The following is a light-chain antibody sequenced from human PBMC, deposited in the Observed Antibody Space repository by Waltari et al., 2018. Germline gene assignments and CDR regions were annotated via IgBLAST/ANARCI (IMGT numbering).Light chain of an antibody. V-gene: IGLV2-11*01. Sequence: QSALTQPRSVSGSPGQSVTISCTGTTRDVGGYDDVSWYQHHPAKAPKLMINAVSDRPSGVPDRFFGSKSGTTASLTISGLQAEDEADYYCCSFAGPYTWVFGGGTKLTVL. J-gene: IGLJ3*02. CDR3: CSFAGPYTWV. CDR2: AVS. CDR1: TRDVGGYDD.